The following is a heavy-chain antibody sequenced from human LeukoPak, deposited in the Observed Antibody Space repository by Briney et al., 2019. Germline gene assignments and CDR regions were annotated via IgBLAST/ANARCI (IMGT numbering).Heavy chain of an antibody. J-gene: IGHJ4*02. Sequence: SETLSLTCTVSGASINSYYWSWLRQPPGKGLEWIGYIYSSGSTNYNPSLKSRVTISVDTSKNQFSLKLTSMTAADTAVYYCARGPTRYYFDYWGQGTLVTVSS. V-gene: IGHV4-59*01. CDR2: IYSSGST. CDR3: ARGPTRYYFDY. CDR1: GASINSYY.